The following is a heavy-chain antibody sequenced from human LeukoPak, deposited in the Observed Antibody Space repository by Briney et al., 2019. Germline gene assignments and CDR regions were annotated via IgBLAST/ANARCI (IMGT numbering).Heavy chain of an antibody. CDR1: GFTFSSYS. CDR2: ISSSSSYM. V-gene: IGHV3-21*01. J-gene: IGHJ4*02. D-gene: IGHD2-2*01. CDR3: ARGMCSSTSCLDY. Sequence: PGGSLRLSCAASGFTFSSYSMNWVRQAPGKGLEWVSSISSSSSYMYYADSVKGRFTISRDNAKNSLYLQMNSLRAEDTAVYYCARGMCSSTSCLDYWGQGTLVTVSS.